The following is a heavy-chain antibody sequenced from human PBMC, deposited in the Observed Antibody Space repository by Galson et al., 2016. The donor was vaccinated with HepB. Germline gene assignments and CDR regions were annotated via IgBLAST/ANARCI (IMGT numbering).Heavy chain of an antibody. Sequence: SLRLSCAASGFTFSDYYMSWIRQAPGKGLEWVSYISSSSSYANYADSVKGRFTISRDNAKNSLYLQMNSQRAEDTAVYDCARGAGGGHEDWYFDLWGRGTLVTVSS. J-gene: IGHJ2*01. V-gene: IGHV3-11*06. CDR2: ISSSSSYA. CDR1: GFTFSDYY. D-gene: IGHD3-10*01. CDR3: ARGAGGGHEDWYFDL.